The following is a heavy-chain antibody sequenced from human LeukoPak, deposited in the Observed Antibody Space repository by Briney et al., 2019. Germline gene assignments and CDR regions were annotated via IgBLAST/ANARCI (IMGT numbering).Heavy chain of an antibody. J-gene: IGHJ4*02. V-gene: IGHV3-30*18. CDR1: GFTFSSYG. CDR3: AKDAYLDY. CDR2: ISYDGSNK. Sequence: GGSLRLSCAASGFTFSSYGMHWVRQAPGKGLEWVAVISYDGSNKYYADSVKGRSTISRDNSKNTLYLQMNSLRAEDTAVYYCAKDAYLDYWGQGTLVTVSS.